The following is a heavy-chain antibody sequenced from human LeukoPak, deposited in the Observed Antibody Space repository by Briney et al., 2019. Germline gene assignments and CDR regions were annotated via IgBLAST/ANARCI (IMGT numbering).Heavy chain of an antibody. D-gene: IGHD1-26*01. CDR3: ARVSGATAVEGFDP. CDR1: GGTFSSYA. CDR2: IIPILGIA. Sequence: VASVKVSCKASGGTFSSYAISWVRQAPGQGLEWMGRIIPILGIANYAQNFQGRVTITADKSTSTAYMELSSLRSEDTAVYYCARVSGATAVEGFDPWGQGTLVTVSS. J-gene: IGHJ5*02. V-gene: IGHV1-69*04.